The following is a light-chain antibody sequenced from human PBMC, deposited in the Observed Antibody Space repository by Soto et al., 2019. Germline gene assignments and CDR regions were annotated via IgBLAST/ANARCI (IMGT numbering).Light chain of an antibody. CDR1: QSIGSW. V-gene: IGKV1-5*01. J-gene: IGKJ2*01. CDR3: QQYNSYSYT. CDR2: DAS. Sequence: DIQMTQSPSTLSAFVGDRVTITCRASQSIGSWLAWYQQKPGKAPKLLIYDASSLESGVPSRFSGSGSGTEFTLTISSLQPDDFATYYCQQYNSYSYTFGQGTKLEIK.